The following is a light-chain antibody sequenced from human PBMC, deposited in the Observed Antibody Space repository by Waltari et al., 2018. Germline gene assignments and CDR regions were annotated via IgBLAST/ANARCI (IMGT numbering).Light chain of an antibody. J-gene: IGLJ3*02. CDR2: GNS. Sequence: QSVLTQPPSVSGAPGQRVTISCTGSSSNIGAGYDVPWYQQLPGTAPKLLIYGNSNRPSGVPDRFYGSKSGTSASLAIIGLQAEDEADYYCQSYDSSLGGWVFGGGTKLTVL. V-gene: IGLV1-40*01. CDR3: QSYDSSLGGWV. CDR1: SSNIGAGYD.